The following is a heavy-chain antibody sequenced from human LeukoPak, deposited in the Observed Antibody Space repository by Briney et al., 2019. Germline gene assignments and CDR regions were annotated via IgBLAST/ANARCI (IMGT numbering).Heavy chain of an antibody. J-gene: IGHJ6*03. V-gene: IGHV3-48*03. Sequence: GGSLRLSCVASGFTFSSYEMNWVRQAPGKGLEWVSYTSSSGYTIHYADSVKGRFTISRDNAKNSLFLQMNSLRAEDTAIYYCARVQVVVVSRYMDVWGKGTTVTISS. CDR2: TSSSGYTI. CDR1: GFTFSSYE. CDR3: ARVQVVVVSRYMDV. D-gene: IGHD2-15*01.